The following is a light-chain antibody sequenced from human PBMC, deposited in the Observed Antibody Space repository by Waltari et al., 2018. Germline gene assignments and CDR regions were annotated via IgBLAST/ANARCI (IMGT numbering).Light chain of an antibody. CDR2: EVT. Sequence: QSGLTQPASVSGSPGQSITISCPGTSSDVGNYNLVAWYQQYPGNAPKLMVYEVTKRTSGVSDRFSGSKSGNTASLTISGLQSEDEADYYCCSYAGLGIYVFGTGTKVTVL. V-gene: IGLV2-23*02. CDR3: CSYAGLGIYV. J-gene: IGLJ1*01. CDR1: SSDVGNYNL.